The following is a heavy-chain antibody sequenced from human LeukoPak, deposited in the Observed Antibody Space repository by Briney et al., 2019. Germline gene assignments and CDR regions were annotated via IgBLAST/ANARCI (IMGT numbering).Heavy chain of an antibody. CDR1: GFTFSSYW. Sequence: GGSLRLSCAASGFTFSSYWMRWVRQAPGKGLVWVSRINSDGSSTSYADSVKGRFTISRDNAKNTLYLQMNSLRAEDTAVYYCARGRYCTNGVCFNWFDPWGQGTLVTVSS. CDR3: ARGRYCTNGVCFNWFDP. J-gene: IGHJ5*02. D-gene: IGHD2-8*01. V-gene: IGHV3-74*01. CDR2: INSDGSST.